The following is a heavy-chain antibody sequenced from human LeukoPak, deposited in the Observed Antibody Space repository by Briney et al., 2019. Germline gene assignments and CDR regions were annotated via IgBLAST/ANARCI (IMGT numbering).Heavy chain of an antibody. Sequence: GMSLRLSCAAAGFTFNSYGMHWVRQAPGKGLEWVAVIWSDGSNEYYAESLRGRFTISRDNSKDTVYLQLNSLRVEDTAVYYCARRSSGTYGFDCWGQGTLVTVST. D-gene: IGHD1-26*01. CDR1: GFTFNSYG. CDR2: IWSDGSNE. V-gene: IGHV3-33*01. J-gene: IGHJ4*02. CDR3: ARRSSGTYGFDC.